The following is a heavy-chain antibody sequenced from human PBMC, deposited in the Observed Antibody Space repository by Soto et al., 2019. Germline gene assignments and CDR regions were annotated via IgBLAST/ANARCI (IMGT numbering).Heavy chain of an antibody. V-gene: IGHV3-30*18. CDR1: GFTFSSYG. CDR3: AKGDIVLVQAAVIGYFDY. J-gene: IGHJ4*02. CDR2: ISHDGSNK. Sequence: QVQLVESGGGVVQPGRSLRLSCAASGFTFSSYGMHWVRQAPGKGLEWVAVISHDGSNKYYADYVKGRFTISRDNSKNTLYLQMNSLRAEDTAVYYCAKGDIVLVQAAVIGYFDYWGQGTLVTVSS. D-gene: IGHD2-2*01.